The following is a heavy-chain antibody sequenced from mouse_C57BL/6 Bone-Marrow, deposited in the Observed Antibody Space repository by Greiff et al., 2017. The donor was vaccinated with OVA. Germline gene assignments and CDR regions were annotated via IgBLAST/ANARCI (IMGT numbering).Heavy chain of an antibody. Sequence: QVQLKESGAELVKPGASVKMSCKASGYTFTSYWITWVKQRPGQGLEWIGDIYPGSGSTNYNEKFKSKATLTVDTSYSTAYMQLSSLTSEDSAVYYWARSGAQATGFAYWGQGTLVTVSA. CDR1: GYTFTSYW. CDR3: ARSGAQATGFAY. CDR2: IYPGSGST. D-gene: IGHD3-2*02. V-gene: IGHV1-55*01. J-gene: IGHJ3*01.